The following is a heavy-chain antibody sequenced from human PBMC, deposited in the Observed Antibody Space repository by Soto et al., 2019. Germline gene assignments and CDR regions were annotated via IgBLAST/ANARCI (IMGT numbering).Heavy chain of an antibody. CDR3: ARAGQQLWNSFMDV. J-gene: IGHJ6*03. D-gene: IGHD6-13*01. Sequence: QVQLVQSGAEVKKPGSSVKVSCKASGGTFSSYTISWVRQAPGQGLEWMGRIIPSLGIANYAQKFQGRVTITADKSTRTAYMELSSLRSEDTAVYYCARAGQQLWNSFMDVWGKGTTVTVS. CDR2: IIPSLGIA. CDR1: GGTFSSYT. V-gene: IGHV1-69*02.